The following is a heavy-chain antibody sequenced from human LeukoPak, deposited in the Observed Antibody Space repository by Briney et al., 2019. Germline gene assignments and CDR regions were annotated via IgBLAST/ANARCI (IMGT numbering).Heavy chain of an antibody. J-gene: IGHJ6*02. D-gene: IGHD3-10*01. V-gene: IGHV3-30*18. CDR3: AKELLWFGEPPYYYYYYGTDV. CDR2: ISYDGSNK. CDR1: GFTFSSYG. Sequence: GGSLRLSCAASGFTFSSYGMHWVRQAPGKGLEWVAVISYDGSNKYYADSVKGRFTISRDNSKNTLYLQMNSLRAEDTAVYYCAKELLWFGEPPYYYYYYGTDVWGQGTTVTVSS.